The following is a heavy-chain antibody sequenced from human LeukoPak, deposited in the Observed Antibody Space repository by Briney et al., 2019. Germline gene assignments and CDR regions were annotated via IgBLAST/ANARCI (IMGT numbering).Heavy chain of an antibody. CDR1: GFTFNGYW. J-gene: IGHJ4*02. V-gene: IGHV3-7*05. CDR2: IKQDGSEK. Sequence: GGSLRLSCAASGFTFNGYWMSWVRQAPGKGLEWVANIKQDGSEKYYVDSLKGRFTISRDNAKNSLYVQMNSLRAEDTAVYYCARGGGWGIDYWGQGTVVTPSS. CDR3: ARGGGWGIDY. D-gene: IGHD6-19*01.